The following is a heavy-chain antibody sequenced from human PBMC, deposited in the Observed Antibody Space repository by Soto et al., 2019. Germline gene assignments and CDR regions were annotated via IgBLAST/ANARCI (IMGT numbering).Heavy chain of an antibody. D-gene: IGHD3-9*01. CDR1: GYTFTSYG. CDR2: MNPNSGNT. CDR3: ARVHNYDILTGYYNGRNYYYGMDV. V-gene: IGHV1-8*02. Sequence: ASVKVSCKASGYTFTSYGINWVRQATGQGLEWMGWMNPNSGNTGYAQKFQGRVTMTRNTSISTAYMELSSLRSEDTAVYYCARVHNYDILTGYYNGRNYYYGMDVWGQGTTVTVSS. J-gene: IGHJ6*02.